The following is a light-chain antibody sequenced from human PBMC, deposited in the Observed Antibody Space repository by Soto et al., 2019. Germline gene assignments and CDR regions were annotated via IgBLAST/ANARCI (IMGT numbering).Light chain of an antibody. J-gene: IGKJ5*01. V-gene: IGKV1-39*01. CDR3: QQSYRGLT. Sequence: DGELSQSPSSLSASVGDRVTITCRASQGIGSYLAWYQQKPGSAPKPLIYAASTLQSGVPSRFRGSGSGTEFTLTVTSLQPEDSATYYCQQSYRGLTFGQGTRLEI. CDR2: AAS. CDR1: QGIGSY.